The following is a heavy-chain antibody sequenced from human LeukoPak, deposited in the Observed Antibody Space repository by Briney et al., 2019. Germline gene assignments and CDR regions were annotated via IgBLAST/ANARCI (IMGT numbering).Heavy chain of an antibody. J-gene: IGHJ5*02. CDR3: ARDLRRIAARLNWFDP. D-gene: IGHD6-6*01. Sequence: SETQSLTCTVSGGSISSHYWSWIRQPPGKGLEWIGYIYYSGSTNYNPSLKSRVTISVDTSKNQFSLKLSSVTAADTAVYYCARDLRRIAARLNWFDPWGQGTLVTVSS. CDR1: GGSISSHY. CDR2: IYYSGST. V-gene: IGHV4-59*11.